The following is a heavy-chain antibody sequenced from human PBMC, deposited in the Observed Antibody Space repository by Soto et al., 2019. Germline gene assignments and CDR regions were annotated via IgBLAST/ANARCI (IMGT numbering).Heavy chain of an antibody. CDR2: ISYDGSNK. Sequence: GGSLRLSCAASGFTFSSYGMHWVRQAPGKGLEWVAVISYDGSNKYYADSVKGRFTISRDNSKNTLYLQMNSLRAEDTAVYYCAKAHPAWGAARWGDYWGQGTLVTVSS. V-gene: IGHV3-30*18. CDR3: AKAHPAWGAARWGDY. J-gene: IGHJ4*02. D-gene: IGHD2-15*01. CDR1: GFTFSSYG.